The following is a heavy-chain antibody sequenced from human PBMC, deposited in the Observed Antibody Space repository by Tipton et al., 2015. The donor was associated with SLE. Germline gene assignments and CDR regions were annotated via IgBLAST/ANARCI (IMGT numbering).Heavy chain of an antibody. CDR1: GGSFSGYY. CDR2: IYHSGTT. Sequence: TLSLTCAVYGGSFSGYYWSWIRQPPGKGLEWIGNIYHSGTTYYNPSLKSRLTLSIDTSKNQFSLKLSSVTAADTAVYYCVRLELPATKADYWGPGTLVTVSS. CDR3: VRLELPATKADY. D-gene: IGHD5-24*01. V-gene: IGHV4-34*01. J-gene: IGHJ4*02.